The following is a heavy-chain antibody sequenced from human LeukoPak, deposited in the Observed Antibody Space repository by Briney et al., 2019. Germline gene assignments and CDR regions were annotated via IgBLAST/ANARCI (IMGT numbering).Heavy chain of an antibody. J-gene: IGHJ4*02. CDR1: GFTFSSYS. CDR2: ISSSSSTIYYPDSITI. V-gene: IGHV3-48*04. Sequence: HPGGSLRLSCAASGFTFSSYSMNWVRQAPGKGLEWVSYISSSSSTIYYPDSITIYYADSVKGRFTISRDNAKNSLYLQMNSLRAEDTAVYYCTRSLYDSGSFYTSLLDGGYWGQGTLVTVSS. CDR3: TRSLYDSGSFYTSLLDGGY. D-gene: IGHD3-10*01.